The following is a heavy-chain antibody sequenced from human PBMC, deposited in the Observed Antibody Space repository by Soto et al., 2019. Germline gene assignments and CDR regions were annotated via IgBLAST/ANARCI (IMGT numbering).Heavy chain of an antibody. J-gene: IGHJ5*02. V-gene: IGHV3-21*01. CDR2: IGSGGNYI. CDR3: ASSPIAAAATYLAS. Sequence: PGGSLRLSCAASGFTFGSYSMNWVRQAPGMGLEWVASIGSGGNYIYYAESVRGRVTISRDNAKNSLYLQMNSLTAEDTAIYYCASSPIAAAATYLASWGQGTLVTVSS. CDR1: GFTFGSYS. D-gene: IGHD6-13*01.